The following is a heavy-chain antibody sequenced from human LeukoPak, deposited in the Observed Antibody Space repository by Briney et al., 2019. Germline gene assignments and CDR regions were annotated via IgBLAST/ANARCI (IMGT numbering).Heavy chain of an antibody. D-gene: IGHD1-1*01. CDR3: ARAARDGTTGTTYYYYYMDV. V-gene: IGHV4-39*07. CDR2: IYYSGST. J-gene: IGHJ6*03. Sequence: SETLSLTCTVSAGSISSSSYYWGWIRQPPGKGLEWIGSIYYSGSTYYNPSLKSRVTMSVDTSKNQFSLKLSSVTAADTAVYYCARAARDGTTGTTYYYYYMDVWGKGTTVTVSS. CDR1: AGSISSSSYY.